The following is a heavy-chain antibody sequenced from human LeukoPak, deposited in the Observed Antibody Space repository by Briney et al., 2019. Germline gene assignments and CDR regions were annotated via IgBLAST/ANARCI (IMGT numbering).Heavy chain of an antibody. Sequence: GGSLRLSCAASGFTFSSYGMHWVRQAPGKGLEWVAVIWYDGSNKYYADSVKGRFTISRDNAKNSLYLQMNSLRAEDTAVYYCASWRKEVDYWGQGTLVTVSS. CDR2: IWYDGSNK. J-gene: IGHJ4*02. CDR1: GFTFSSYG. CDR3: ASWRKEVDY. D-gene: IGHD1-14*01. V-gene: IGHV3-33*03.